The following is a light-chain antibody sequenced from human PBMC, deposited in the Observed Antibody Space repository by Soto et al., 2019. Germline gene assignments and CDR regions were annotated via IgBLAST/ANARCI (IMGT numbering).Light chain of an antibody. CDR3: QQTYGTLFT. V-gene: IGKV1-39*01. J-gene: IGKJ3*01. CDR2: AAS. Sequence: DIQMTQSPSSLSASVGDSVTITCRASQDISSYLHWYQQKPGKAPKLLIYAASTLHSGVPSRFSGSESGTDFTLTIISLQPEDFATYYCQQTYGTLFTFGPGTKVDFK. CDR1: QDISSY.